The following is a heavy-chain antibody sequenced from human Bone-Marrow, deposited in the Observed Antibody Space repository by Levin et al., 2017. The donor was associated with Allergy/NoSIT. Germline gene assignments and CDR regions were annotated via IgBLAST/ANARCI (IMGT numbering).Heavy chain of an antibody. CDR2: ISIYNGNT. CDR1: GYTFTSYD. J-gene: IGHJ6*02. Sequence: PRASVKVSCKASGYTFTSYDFSWVRQAPGQGLEWVGWISIYNGNTNYAQKFQDRVTLTTDTSTSTAYMELRSLRLDDTAVYFCARGSGSGGNGMDVWGQGTTVTVSS. V-gene: IGHV1-18*01. CDR3: ARGSGSGGNGMDV. D-gene: IGHD1-26*01.